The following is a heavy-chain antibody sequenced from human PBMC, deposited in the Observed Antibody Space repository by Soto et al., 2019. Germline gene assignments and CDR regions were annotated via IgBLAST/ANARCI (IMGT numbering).Heavy chain of an antibody. CDR3: TKDRYFEWPTASEY. J-gene: IGHJ4*02. CDR1: GFTFSSSA. D-gene: IGHD3-9*01. V-gene: IGHV3-23*01. CDR2: ISGSGATT. Sequence: GGSLRLSCAASGFTFSSSAMTWVRQAPGQGLEWVSAISGSGATTYYTDSVKGRFTISRDNSKNTLYLQMNSLRVEDTAVYYSTKDRYFEWPTASEYWGQGT.